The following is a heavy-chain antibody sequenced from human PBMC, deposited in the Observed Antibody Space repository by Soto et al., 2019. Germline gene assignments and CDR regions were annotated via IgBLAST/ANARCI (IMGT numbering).Heavy chain of an antibody. V-gene: IGHV3-66*01. J-gene: IGHJ3*02. CDR1: GFTVSNNY. D-gene: IGHD3-3*01. CDR2: MYSGGLT. CDR3: ARGFGQGGQFDI. Sequence: EVQLVESGGGLVQPGGSLRLSCAASGFTVSNNYISWIRQAPGKGLEWVSVMYSGGLTYYADSVKGIFTISRDNSKNTLHLQMNSLRAEDTAVYYCARGFGQGGQFDIWGQGTMVTVSS.